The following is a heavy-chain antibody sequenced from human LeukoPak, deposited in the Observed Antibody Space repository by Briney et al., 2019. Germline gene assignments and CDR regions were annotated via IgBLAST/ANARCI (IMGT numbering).Heavy chain of an antibody. CDR1: GGSISSYY. D-gene: IGHD3-3*01. Sequence: SETLSLTCTVSGGSISSYYWSWIRQPAGKGLEWIGRIYASGSTNYNPSLKSRVTMSVDTSKNQFSLKLSSVTAADTAVYYCARSVFGVVIPDYYYYYYMDVWGKGTTVTVSS. CDR3: ARSVFGVVIPDYYYYYYMDV. J-gene: IGHJ6*03. V-gene: IGHV4-4*07. CDR2: IYASGST.